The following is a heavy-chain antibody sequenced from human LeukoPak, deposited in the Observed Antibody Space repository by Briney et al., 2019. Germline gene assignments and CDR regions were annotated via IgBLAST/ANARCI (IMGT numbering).Heavy chain of an antibody. J-gene: IGHJ6*03. CDR3: ARVPRAINCSGGSCSYYYYMDV. CDR1: GGSISSSNW. CDR2: IYHSGST. D-gene: IGHD2-15*01. Sequence: TTSETLSLTCAVSGGSISSSNWWSWVRQPPGKGLEWIGEIYHSGSTNYNPSLKSRVTISVDTSKNQFSLKLSSVTAADTAVYYCARVPRAINCSGGSCSYYYYMDVWGKGNGHRLL. V-gene: IGHV4-4*02.